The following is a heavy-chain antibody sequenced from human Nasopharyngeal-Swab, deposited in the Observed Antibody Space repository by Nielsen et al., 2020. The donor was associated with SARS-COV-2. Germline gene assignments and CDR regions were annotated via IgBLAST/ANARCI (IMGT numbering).Heavy chain of an antibody. D-gene: IGHD1-26*01. J-gene: IGHJ6*04. CDR2: IYSGGST. V-gene: IGHV3-53*04. Sequence: GESLKISCAASGFTVSSNYMSWVRQAPGKGLEWASVIYSGGSTYYADSVKGRFTISRHNSKNTLYLQMNSLRAEDTAVYYCARDLGSSGSSVSLDVWGKGTTVTVSS. CDR3: ARDLGSSGSSVSLDV. CDR1: GFTVSSNY.